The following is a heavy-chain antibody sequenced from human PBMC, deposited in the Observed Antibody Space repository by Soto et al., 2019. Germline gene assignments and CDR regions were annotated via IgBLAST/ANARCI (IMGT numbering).Heavy chain of an antibody. CDR3: VLKSGWYAFDI. D-gene: IGHD6-19*01. J-gene: IGHJ3*02. CDR1: GGSISSSSYY. CDR2: IYYSGST. V-gene: IGHV4-39*01. Sequence: SETLSLTCTVSGGSISSSSYYWGWIRQPPGKGLEWIGSIYYSGSTYYNPSLKSRVTISVDTSKNQFSLKLSSVTAADTAVHYCVLKSGWYAFDIWGQGTMVTVSS.